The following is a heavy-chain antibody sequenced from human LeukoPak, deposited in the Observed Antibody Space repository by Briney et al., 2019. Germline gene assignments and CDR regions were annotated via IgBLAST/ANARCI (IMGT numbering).Heavy chain of an antibody. V-gene: IGHV1-18*01. CDR1: GYTFTSYG. CDR3: ARDHNTAMGY. Sequence: GAAVKVSCKASGYTFTSYGIRWVRQAAGQGLEWMGWISAYNGNTNYAQKLQGRVTMPTDTSTSTAYMELRSLRSDDTAVYYCARDHNTAMGYWGQGTLVTVSS. J-gene: IGHJ4*02. D-gene: IGHD5-18*01. CDR2: ISAYNGNT.